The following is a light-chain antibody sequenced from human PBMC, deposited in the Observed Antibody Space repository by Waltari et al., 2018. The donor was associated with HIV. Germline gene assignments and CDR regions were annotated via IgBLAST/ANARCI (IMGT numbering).Light chain of an antibody. CDR3: QSYDSSLSVWV. V-gene: IGLV1-40*01. J-gene: IGLJ3*02. Sequence: SVLTQPPSVSASPGQRVTIHWTGSSSNIRAGYDLHGYQQSPGTAPKLLIYGSSHRPSGVPDRFSGAKSGTSASLAITGLQAEDEADYYCQSYDSSLSVWVFGGGTKLTVL. CDR2: GSS. CDR1: SSNIRAGYD.